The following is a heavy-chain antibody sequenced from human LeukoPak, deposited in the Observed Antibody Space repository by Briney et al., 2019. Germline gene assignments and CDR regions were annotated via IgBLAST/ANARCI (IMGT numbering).Heavy chain of an antibody. CDR3: ARQTGDAGTAGGDY. D-gene: IGHD2-21*01. V-gene: IGHV4-39*01. Sequence: SETLSLTCTVSAGSINSSTYYWGWIRHPPGEGLEWIGSIYYSGSTYYNPSLKSRVTISVDTSKNQFSLRLSSVTAADTAVYYCARQTGDAGTAGGDYWGQGTLVTVSS. CDR2: IYYSGST. CDR1: AGSINSSTYY. J-gene: IGHJ4*02.